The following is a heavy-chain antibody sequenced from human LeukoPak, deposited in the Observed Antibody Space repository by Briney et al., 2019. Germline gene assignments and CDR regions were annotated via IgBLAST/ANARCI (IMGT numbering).Heavy chain of an antibody. J-gene: IGHJ4*02. CDR3: ASAWHLGIVVVMLDS. Sequence: GGSLRLSCAASGFTFSSYAMNWVRQAPGKGLEWVSAISSSGGSTYYADSVKGRFTISRDNSKNTLYLQMNSLRVEDTAVYYCASAWHLGIVVVMLDSWGQGTLVTVSS. CDR1: GFTFSSYA. V-gene: IGHV3-23*01. CDR2: ISSSGGST. D-gene: IGHD3-22*01.